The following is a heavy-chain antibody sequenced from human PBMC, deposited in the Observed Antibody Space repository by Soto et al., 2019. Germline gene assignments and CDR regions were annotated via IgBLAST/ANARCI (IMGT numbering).Heavy chain of an antibody. Sequence: ASVKVYWKVAGYGLTDLSMHWVRQAPGKGLEWMGGFDPEDGETIYAQKFQGRVTMTEDTSTDTAYMELSSLRSEDTAVYYCATDLSSSSWYEVPIGMDVWGQGTTVTVSS. D-gene: IGHD6-13*01. CDR1: GYGLTDLS. CDR2: FDPEDGET. J-gene: IGHJ6*02. CDR3: ATDLSSSSWYEVPIGMDV. V-gene: IGHV1-24*01.